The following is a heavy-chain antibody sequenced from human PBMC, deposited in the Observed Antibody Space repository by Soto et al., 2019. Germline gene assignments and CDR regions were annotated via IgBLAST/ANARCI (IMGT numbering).Heavy chain of an antibody. D-gene: IGHD2-2*01. CDR1: GGSFSGYY. CDR2: INHSGST. Sequence: TLSLTCAVYGGSFSGYYWSWIRQPPGKGLEWIGEINHSGSTNYNPSLKSRVTISVDTSKNQFSLKLSSVTAADTAVYYCARRPKRQHCSSTSCYSAFVAYFVYWGQGTLVSV. J-gene: IGHJ4*02. V-gene: IGHV4-34*01. CDR3: ARRPKRQHCSSTSCYSAFVAYFVY.